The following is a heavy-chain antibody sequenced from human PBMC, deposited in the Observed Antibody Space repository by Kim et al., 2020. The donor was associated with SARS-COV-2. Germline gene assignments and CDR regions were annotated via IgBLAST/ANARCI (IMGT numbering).Heavy chain of an antibody. V-gene: IGHV4-31*02. CDR3: AREWQGWFDP. J-gene: IGHJ5*02. Sequence: GHTYHNPSRKGRVTISVDKSTNQFSLKLSSVTAADTAVYYCAREWQGWFDPWGQGTLVTVSS. CDR2: GHT.